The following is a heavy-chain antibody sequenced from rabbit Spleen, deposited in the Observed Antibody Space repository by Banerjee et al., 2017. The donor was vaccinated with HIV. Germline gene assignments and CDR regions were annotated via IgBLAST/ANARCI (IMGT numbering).Heavy chain of an antibody. Sequence: QSLEESGGDLVKPGASLTLTCTASGFSFSSNDYMCWVRQAPGKGLEWISCIAGSSSGFTYSATWAKGRFTISKTSSTTVTLQMTSLTAADTATYFCGRDDTAGGTGYPFNLWGPGTLVTVS. CDR3: GRDDTAGGTGYPFNL. D-gene: IGHD1-1*01. J-gene: IGHJ4*01. V-gene: IGHV1S40*01. CDR1: GFSFSSNDY. CDR2: IAGSSSGFT.